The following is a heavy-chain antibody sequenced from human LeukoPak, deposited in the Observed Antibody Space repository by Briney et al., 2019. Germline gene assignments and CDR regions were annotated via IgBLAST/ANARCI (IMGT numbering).Heavy chain of an antibody. CDR3: ARIGRGLP. CDR1: GGTFSSYA. V-gene: IGHV1-69*11. J-gene: IGHJ5*02. Sequence: SVKVSCKASGGTFSSYAISWVRQAPGQGLEWMGRIIPILGTANYAQKFQGRVTITTDESTSTAYMELSSLRSEDTAVYYCARIGRGLPWGQGTLVTVSS. CDR2: IIPILGTA. D-gene: IGHD3-10*01.